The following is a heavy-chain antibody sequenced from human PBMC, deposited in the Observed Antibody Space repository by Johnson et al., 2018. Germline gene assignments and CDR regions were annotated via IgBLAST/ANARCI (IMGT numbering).Heavy chain of an antibody. CDR3: AKDIGSSGRSGYFQH. V-gene: IGHV3-9*01. CDR2: ISWNSGSI. CDR1: GFTFDDYA. D-gene: IGHD3-22*01. Sequence: EVQLVESGGGLVQPGRSXRLSCAASGFTFDDYAMHWVRQAPGKGLEWVSGISWNSGSIGYADSVKGRFTISRDNAKNFLYLQMNSMRAEDTALYYCAKDIGSSGRSGYFQHWGQGTLVTVSS. J-gene: IGHJ1*01.